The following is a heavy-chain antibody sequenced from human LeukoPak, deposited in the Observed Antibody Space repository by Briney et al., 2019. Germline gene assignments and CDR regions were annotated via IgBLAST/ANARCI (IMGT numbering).Heavy chain of an antibody. J-gene: IGHJ4*02. CDR2: IYHSGST. D-gene: IGHD3-16*02. CDR3: ARHSLNYVWGSYRYTGDRDFDY. V-gene: IGHV4-38-2*02. CDR1: GYSISSGYY. Sequence: PSETLSLTCTVSGYSISSGYYWGWIRQPPGKGLEWIGSIYHSGSTYYNPSLKSRVTISVDTSKNQFSLKLSSVTAADTAVYYCARHSLNYVWGSYRYTGDRDFDYWGQGTLVTVSS.